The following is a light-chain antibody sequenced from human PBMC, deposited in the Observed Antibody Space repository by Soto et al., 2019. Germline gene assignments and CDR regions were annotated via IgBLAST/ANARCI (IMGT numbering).Light chain of an antibody. V-gene: IGKV3-11*01. CDR1: QSVSSS. J-gene: IGKJ4*01. CDR3: QQRSNWPPLT. Sequence: EIVLTQSPATLSLSPGERATLSCRASQSVSSSLAWYQQKPGQAPRLLIYDASSRAPGIPARFSGSGSGTAFTLTISGLQPEDFAVYYCQQRSNWPPLTFGGGTKVEIK. CDR2: DAS.